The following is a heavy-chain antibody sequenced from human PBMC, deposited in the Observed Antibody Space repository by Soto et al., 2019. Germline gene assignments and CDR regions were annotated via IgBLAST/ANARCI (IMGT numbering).Heavy chain of an antibody. Sequence: QVQLVESGGGVVQPGRSLRLSCAASGFTFSSYGMHWVRQAPGKGLEWVAVISYDGSNKYYADSVKGRFTIFRDNSKNTLYMHMNSLIIEDTAVYYFAEDISRCAGDYWGQGILVSVPS. CDR2: ISYDGSNK. V-gene: IGHV3-30*18. CDR1: GFTFSSYG. J-gene: IGHJ4*02. D-gene: IGHD2-15*01. CDR3: AEDISRCAGDY.